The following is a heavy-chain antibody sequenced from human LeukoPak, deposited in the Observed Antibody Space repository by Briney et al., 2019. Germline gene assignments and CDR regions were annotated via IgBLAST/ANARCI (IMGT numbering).Heavy chain of an antibody. D-gene: IGHD3-22*01. CDR2: INHSGST. V-gene: IGHV4-38-2*01. CDR1: GYSISSGYY. CDR3: ARLGALVVAPFDY. Sequence: SETLSLTCAVSGYSISSGYYWGWIRQPPGKGLEWIGSINHSGSTYYNPSLKSRVTISVDTSKDQFSLKLSSVTAADTAAYYCARLGALVVAPFDYWGQGTLVTVSS. J-gene: IGHJ4*02.